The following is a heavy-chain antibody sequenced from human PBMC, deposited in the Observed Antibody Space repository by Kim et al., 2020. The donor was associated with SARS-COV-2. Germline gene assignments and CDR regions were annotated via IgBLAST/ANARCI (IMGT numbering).Heavy chain of an antibody. CDR1: GYTFTSYD. V-gene: IGHV1-8*01. CDR2: MNPNSGNT. J-gene: IGHJ6*02. Sequence: ASVKVSCKASGYTFTSYDINWVRQATGQGLEWMGWMNPNSGNTGYAQKFQGRVTMTRNTSISTAYMELSSLRSEDTAVYYCARGGVARYYYGMDVWGQGTTVTVSS. CDR3: ARGGVARYYYGMDV. D-gene: IGHD2-15*01.